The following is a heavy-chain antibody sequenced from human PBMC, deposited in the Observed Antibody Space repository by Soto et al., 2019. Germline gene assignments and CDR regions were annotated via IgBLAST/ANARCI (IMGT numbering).Heavy chain of an antibody. V-gene: IGHV4-59*08. CDR1: GGSIWSYY. CDR2: IYYSGST. J-gene: IGHJ4*02. CDR3: ASSVDYGFGDY. D-gene: IGHD4-17*01. Sequence: PSETLALGCTVSGGSIWSYYGGWIRQPPGKGLEWIGYIYYSGSTNYNPSLKSRVTISVDTSKNQFALKLSSVTAADTAVYYCASSVDYGFGDYWGQGTLVTVSS.